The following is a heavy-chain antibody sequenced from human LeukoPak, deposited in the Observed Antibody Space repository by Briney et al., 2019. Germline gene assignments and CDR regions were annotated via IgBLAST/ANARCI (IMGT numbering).Heavy chain of an antibody. Sequence: ASVKVSCKASGYTFTGYYMHCVRQAPGQGLEGMGWINSNSCGTNYAQKLQGRVTMTRDTSIRTAYMELSRLRSDDTAVYYFATERTLTSCYDYWGQGTLVTVSS. CDR2: INSNSCGT. J-gene: IGHJ4*02. D-gene: IGHD2-15*01. CDR1: GYTFTGYY. V-gene: IGHV1-2*02. CDR3: ATERTLTSCYDY.